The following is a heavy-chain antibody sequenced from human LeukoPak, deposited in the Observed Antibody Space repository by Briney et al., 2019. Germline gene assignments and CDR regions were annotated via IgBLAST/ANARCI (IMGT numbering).Heavy chain of an antibody. V-gene: IGHV3-33*01. J-gene: IGHJ5*02. Sequence: PGRSLTLSCPASGFTFSSFGMHWVRQAPGKGLEWVAVIWYDASNKYYADSVKGRFTISRDNSKNTLFLQMNSLRDDDTAVYYCVRGVGGSRFNYFDPWGQGTLVIVSS. CDR2: IWYDASNK. D-gene: IGHD6-13*01. CDR3: VRGVGGSRFNYFDP. CDR1: GFTFSSFG.